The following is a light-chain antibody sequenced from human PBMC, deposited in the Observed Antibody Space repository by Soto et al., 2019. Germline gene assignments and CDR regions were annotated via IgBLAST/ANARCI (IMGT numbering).Light chain of an antibody. V-gene: IGKV1-39*01. CDR1: QSISSY. Sequence: DIQMTQSPSSLSASVGDRVTITCRASQSISSYLNWYQQKPGKAPKLLIYAASSLQSGVTSRFSGSGSGTDFTLTISSLQPEDFATYYCQQSYTFGQGTKVEIK. J-gene: IGKJ1*01. CDR2: AAS. CDR3: QQSYT.